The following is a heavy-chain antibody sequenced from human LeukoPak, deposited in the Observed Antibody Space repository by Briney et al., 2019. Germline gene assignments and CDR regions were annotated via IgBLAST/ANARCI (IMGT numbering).Heavy chain of an antibody. Sequence: ASVKVSCKVSGYTFTDYYMYWVQQAPGKGLEWMGLVDPEDGETIYAEKFQGRVTITADTSTDTAYMELSSLRSEDTAVYYCATRASGSPDMDVWGKGTTVTVSS. CDR2: VDPEDGET. V-gene: IGHV1-69-2*01. CDR3: ATRASGSPDMDV. J-gene: IGHJ6*03. D-gene: IGHD6-25*01. CDR1: GYTFTDYY.